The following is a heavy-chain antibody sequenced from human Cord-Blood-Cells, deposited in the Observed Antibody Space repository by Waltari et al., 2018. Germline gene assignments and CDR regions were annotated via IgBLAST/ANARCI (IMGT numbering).Heavy chain of an antibody. Sequence: QVQLQQWGAGLLKPSETLSLTCAVYGGSFSGYYWSWIRQPPGKGLEWIGEINHSGSTNYHPARKGRVTISVDPSKNQFSLKLSSVTAADTAVYYCARGRVAGIAWHACDIWGQGTMVTDSS. J-gene: IGHJ3*02. D-gene: IGHD3-10*01. CDR1: GGSFSGYY. CDR3: ARGRVAGIAWHACDI. CDR2: INHSGST. V-gene: IGHV4-34*01.